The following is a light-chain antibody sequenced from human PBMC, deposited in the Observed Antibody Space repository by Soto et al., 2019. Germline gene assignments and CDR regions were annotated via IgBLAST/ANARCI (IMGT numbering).Light chain of an antibody. CDR1: QSVLYSSNNKKY. Sequence: DIVMTQSPDSLAVSLGERATINCKSSQSVLYSSNNKKYLAWYQQKSGQPPKLIIYWASTRESGVPDRFSGSGSATDFTLTISSLQAEDVAVYYCQQYYSTPINFGQGTRLEIK. V-gene: IGKV4-1*01. CDR3: QQYYSTPIN. J-gene: IGKJ5*01. CDR2: WAS.